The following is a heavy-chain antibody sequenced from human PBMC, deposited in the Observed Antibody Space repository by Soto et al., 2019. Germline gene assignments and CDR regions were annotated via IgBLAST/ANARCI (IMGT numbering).Heavy chain of an antibody. D-gene: IGHD6-19*01. CDR3: ARSVAVPGAHIDY. J-gene: IGHJ4*02. V-gene: IGHV4-59*01. CDR1: GGSISGSY. CDR2: VYYTGST. Sequence: SDTLSLTCSVSGGSISGSYWSWLRQSPGKGLEWLGYVYYTGSTNYSPSLRSRVSISVDTSKNEFSLRLSSVTAADTAVYFCARSVAVPGAHIDYWGQGTQVTVSS.